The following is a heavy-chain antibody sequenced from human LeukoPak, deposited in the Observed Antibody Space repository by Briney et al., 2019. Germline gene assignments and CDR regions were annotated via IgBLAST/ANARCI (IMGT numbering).Heavy chain of an antibody. CDR3: ARVSSGWYDQAYNWFDP. Sequence: SETLSLTCTVSGGSISSYYWSWIRQPPGKGLEWIGYIYYSGSTNYNPSLKCRVTISVDTSKNQFSLKLSSVTAADTAVYYCARVSSGWYDQAYNWFDPWGQGTLVTVSS. V-gene: IGHV4-59*01. J-gene: IGHJ5*02. CDR2: IYYSGST. CDR1: GGSISSYY. D-gene: IGHD6-19*01.